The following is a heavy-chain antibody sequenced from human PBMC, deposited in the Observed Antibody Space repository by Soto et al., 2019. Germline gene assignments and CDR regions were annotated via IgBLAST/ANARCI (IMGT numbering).Heavy chain of an antibody. D-gene: IGHD3-22*01. CDR2: INPSGDSI. CDR3: AAYSFDSSCHYRGNY. Sequence: QVQLVQSGAEVKKPGASVRVSCKASGYTFTSYYIHWVRQAPGQGLEWMGIINPSGDSISYAQKFQGRVTLTRDTLTNKVYMELSSLRSEDTGLYYCAAYSFDSSCHYRGNYWGQGTLVTVSS. CDR1: GYTFTSYY. J-gene: IGHJ4*02. V-gene: IGHV1-46*01.